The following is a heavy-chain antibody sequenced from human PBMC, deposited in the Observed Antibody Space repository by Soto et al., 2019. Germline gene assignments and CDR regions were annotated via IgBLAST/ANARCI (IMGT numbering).Heavy chain of an antibody. V-gene: IGHV3-33*01. CDR3: ATVDSYYGSVF. CDR2: VWYDGTTK. J-gene: IGHJ4*02. D-gene: IGHD3-10*01. CDR1: GSTFSNYG. Sequence: PGGSLRLSCAASGSTFSNYGMHWVRQAPGKGLEWVAVVWYDGTTKFYPDSVKGRFTISRDNSNNTLYLQMNSLRVEDTAVYYCATVDSYYGSVFWGQGTLVTVSS.